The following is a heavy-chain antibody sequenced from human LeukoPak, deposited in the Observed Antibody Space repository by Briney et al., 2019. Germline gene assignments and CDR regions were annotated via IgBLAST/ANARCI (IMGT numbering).Heavy chain of an antibody. CDR3: ARVFGGYDGALAD. V-gene: IGHV4-39*01. CDR1: GGSISSSIYY. CDR2: VYYTGSA. Sequence: SETLSLTCTVSGGSISSSIYYWGWIRQPPGKGLELIGHVYYTGSAYFNPSLKSRVTMSVDTSKNQFSLNLSSVTAADTAVYYCARVFGGYDGALADWGQGTLVTVSS. J-gene: IGHJ4*02. D-gene: IGHD5-12*01.